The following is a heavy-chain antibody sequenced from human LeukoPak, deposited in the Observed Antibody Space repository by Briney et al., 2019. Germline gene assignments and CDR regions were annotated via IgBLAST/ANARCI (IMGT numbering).Heavy chain of an antibody. V-gene: IGHV3-30*02. Sequence: AGGSLRLSCAASGFTFSSYGMHWVRQAPGKGLQWVAFIHYDGSNKYYADSVKGRFTISRDNSENTLYLQMNSLRAEDTAVYYCAKDGAGWWLLVDYSYYYMDVWGKGTTVTISS. CDR2: IHYDGSNK. D-gene: IGHD2-15*01. J-gene: IGHJ6*03. CDR1: GFTFSSYG. CDR3: AKDGAGWWLLVDYSYYYMDV.